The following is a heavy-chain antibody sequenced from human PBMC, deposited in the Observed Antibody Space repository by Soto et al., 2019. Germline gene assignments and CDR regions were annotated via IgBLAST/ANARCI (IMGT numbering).Heavy chain of an antibody. CDR2: INHSGST. D-gene: IGHD3-10*01. V-gene: IGHV4-59*12. CDR3: ARGRRKGYGSGSYRSSYYYYGMDV. Sequence: SETLSLTCTVSGGSISSYYWSWIRQPPGKGLEWIGYINHSGSTNYNPSLKSRVTISVDTSKNQFSLKLSSVTAADTAVYYCARGRRKGYGSGSYRSSYYYYGMDVWGQGTTVTVSS. J-gene: IGHJ6*02. CDR1: GGSISSYY.